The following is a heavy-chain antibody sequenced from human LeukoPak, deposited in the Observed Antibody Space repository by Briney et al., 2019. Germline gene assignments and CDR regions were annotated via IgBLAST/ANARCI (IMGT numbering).Heavy chain of an antibody. CDR2: INSDGSTT. CDR3: ATGYYGGRLDY. J-gene: IGHJ4*02. V-gene: IGHV3-74*01. D-gene: IGHD4-23*01. CDR1: GFTFSSYW. Sequence: GGSLRLSCAASGFTFSSYWIHWVRQAPGKGLAWVSRINSDGSTTNYADSVKGRFTISRDNAKNTLYLQMNSLRAEDTAVYYCATGYYGGRLDYWGQGTLVTVSS.